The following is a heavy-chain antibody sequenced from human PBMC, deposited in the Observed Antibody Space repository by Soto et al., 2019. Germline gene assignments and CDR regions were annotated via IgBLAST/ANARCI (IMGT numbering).Heavy chain of an antibody. CDR2: MNPNSGNT. J-gene: IGHJ2*01. V-gene: IGHV1-8*01. Sequence: QVQLVQSGAEVKKPGASVKVSCKASGYTFTSYDINWVRQATGQGLEWMGWMNPNSGNTGYAQKFQGRVTMTRNTSIRTAYMELSSMGSEDTAVYYCAILTDYGDYVDWYFDLWGRGTLVTVSS. CDR3: AILTDYGDYVDWYFDL. D-gene: IGHD4-17*01. CDR1: GYTFTSYD.